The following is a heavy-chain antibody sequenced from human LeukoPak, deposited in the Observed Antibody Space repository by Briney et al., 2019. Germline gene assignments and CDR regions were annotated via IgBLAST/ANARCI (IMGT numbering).Heavy chain of an antibody. J-gene: IGHJ6*02. CDR2: IYHSGST. Sequence: SETLSLTCAVSGGSISSGGYSWSWIRQPPGKGLEWIGYIYHSGSTYYNPSLKSRVTISVDRSKNQFSLKLSSVTAADTAVYYCARGNYYGSGRYYNDWDYGMDVWGQGTTVTVSS. CDR3: ARGNYYGSGRYYNDWDYGMDV. D-gene: IGHD3-10*01. CDR1: GGSISSGGYS. V-gene: IGHV4-30-2*01.